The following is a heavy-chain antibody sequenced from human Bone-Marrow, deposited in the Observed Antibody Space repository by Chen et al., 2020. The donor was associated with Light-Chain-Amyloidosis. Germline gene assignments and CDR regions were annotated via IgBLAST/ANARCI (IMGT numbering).Heavy chain of an antibody. J-gene: IGHJ3*02. V-gene: IGHV3-23*04. D-gene: IGHD3-9*01. CDR2: ISGSGGSR. CDR1: GFAFSSYA. Sequence: EVQLVESGGGLLQRGGSLRLSCAASGFAFSSYAMSGVRQAPGRGREWVSPISGSGGSRYYGDSVKGRLTISRDNSKNALFLQMNSLRAEDTAVYYCAKDISYDDILPGYPADAFDIWGQGTMVTVSS. CDR3: AKDISYDDILPGYPADAFDI.